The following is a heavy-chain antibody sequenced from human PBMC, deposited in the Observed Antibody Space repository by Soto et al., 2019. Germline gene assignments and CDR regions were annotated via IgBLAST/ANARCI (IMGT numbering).Heavy chain of an antibody. Sequence: ASVKVSCKASGYTFTGYYMHWVRQAPGQGLEWMGWINPNSGGTNYAQKFQGWVTMTRDTSISTAYMELSRLRSGDTAVYYCARGPNSGYDIKFDYWGQGTLVTVSS. CDR1: GYTFTGYY. D-gene: IGHD5-12*01. J-gene: IGHJ4*02. V-gene: IGHV1-2*04. CDR3: ARGPNSGYDIKFDY. CDR2: INPNSGGT.